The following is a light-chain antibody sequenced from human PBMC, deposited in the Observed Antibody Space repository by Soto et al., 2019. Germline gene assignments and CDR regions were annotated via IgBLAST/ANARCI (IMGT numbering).Light chain of an antibody. Sequence: EIVLTQSPVTLTLSPGERATLSCRASQSVTTFLAWYQQKPGQAPRLLIYDASKRATGIPARFSGSGSGTDFTLTISSLEPEHFAVYYCQQRTNWPLTFGGGTKVEI. J-gene: IGKJ4*01. V-gene: IGKV3-11*01. CDR1: QSVTTF. CDR2: DAS. CDR3: QQRTNWPLT.